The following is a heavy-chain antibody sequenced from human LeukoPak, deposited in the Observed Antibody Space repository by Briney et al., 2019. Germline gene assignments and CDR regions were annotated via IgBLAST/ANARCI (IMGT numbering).Heavy chain of an antibody. Sequence: PGGSLRLSCAASGFTFDDYAMHWVRQAPGKGLEWVSGISWNSGSIGYADSVKGRFTISRDNAKNSLYLQMNSLRAEDTALYYCAKGGYSSGWYYSYSDYWGQGTLVTVSS. CDR2: ISWNSGSI. CDR1: GFTFDDYA. CDR3: AKGGYSSGWYYSYSDY. V-gene: IGHV3-9*01. J-gene: IGHJ4*02. D-gene: IGHD6-19*01.